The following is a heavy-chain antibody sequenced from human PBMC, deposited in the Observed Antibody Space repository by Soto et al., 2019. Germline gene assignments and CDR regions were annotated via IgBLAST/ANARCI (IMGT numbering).Heavy chain of an antibody. J-gene: IGHJ6*02. CDR3: ARRTWGMDV. V-gene: IGHV4-39*07. Sequence: SETLSLTCTVSGGSISSSSYYWGWIRQPPGKGLEWIGSIYYSGNTYYNPSLASRVTISVDTSKNQFSLNLRSVTAADTAVYYCARRTWGMDVWGQGTTVTVS. CDR1: GGSISSSSYY. D-gene: IGHD2-8*01. CDR2: IYYSGNT.